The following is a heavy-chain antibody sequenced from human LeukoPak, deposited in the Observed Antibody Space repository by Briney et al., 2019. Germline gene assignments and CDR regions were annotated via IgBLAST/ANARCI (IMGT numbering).Heavy chain of an antibody. V-gene: IGHV3-74*01. CDR2: INTDGRTT. J-gene: IGHJ4*02. CDR3: ARDPGVTQGKN. D-gene: IGHD2-21*02. Sequence: GGSLRLSCAASGFTFGSYWMHWVRQAPGKGLVWVSRINTDGRTTTYADSVKGRFTISRDNAKNTLYLQMNTLRAEDTAVYYCARDPGVTQGKNWGQGTLVTVSS. CDR1: GFTFGSYW.